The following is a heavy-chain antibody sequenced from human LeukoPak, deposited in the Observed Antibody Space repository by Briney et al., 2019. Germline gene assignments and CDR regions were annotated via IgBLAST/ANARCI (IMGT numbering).Heavy chain of an antibody. CDR2: ISSTGSDI. V-gene: IGHV3-48*03. Sequence: GGSLRLSCAGSGFIFSNYEMNWVRQAPGKGLEWVSYISSTGSDIYYADSVKGRFTITRDNAENSLYLQMNSLRAEDTAVYYCARAGYCSSTSCYPNWFDPWGQGTLVTVSS. CDR1: GFIFSNYE. CDR3: ARAGYCSSTSCYPNWFDP. J-gene: IGHJ5*02. D-gene: IGHD2-2*01.